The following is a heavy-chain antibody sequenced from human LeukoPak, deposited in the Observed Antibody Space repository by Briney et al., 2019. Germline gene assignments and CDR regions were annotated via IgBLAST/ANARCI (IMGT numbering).Heavy chain of an antibody. CDR2: IYTSGSA. CDR1: GGSISSYY. CDR3: ARDRYYYDSSGYTGGDWFDP. D-gene: IGHD3-22*01. V-gene: IGHV4-4*07. J-gene: IGHJ5*02. Sequence: SETLSPTCTVSGGSISSYYWSWIRQPAGKGLEWIGHIYTSGSANYNPSLKSRVTMSVDTSKNQFSLKLSSVTAADTAVYYCARDRYYYDSSGYTGGDWFDPWGQGTLVTVSS.